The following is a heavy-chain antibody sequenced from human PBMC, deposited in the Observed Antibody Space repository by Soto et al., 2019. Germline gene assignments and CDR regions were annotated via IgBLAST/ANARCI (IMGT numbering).Heavy chain of an antibody. D-gene: IGHD3-3*01. V-gene: IGHV3-23*01. Sequence: EVQLLESGGGLVQPGGSLRLSCAASGFTFSSYALNWVRQAPGKGLEWVSVISGSGDNTYYADSVKGRFTISRDNSKNTLYLQMNSLGADDTAVYYCAKDLGTDDFWSAYYSYYYMDVWGKGTTVTVSS. CDR3: AKDLGTDDFWSAYYSYYYMDV. CDR1: GFTFSSYA. CDR2: ISGSGDNT. J-gene: IGHJ6*03.